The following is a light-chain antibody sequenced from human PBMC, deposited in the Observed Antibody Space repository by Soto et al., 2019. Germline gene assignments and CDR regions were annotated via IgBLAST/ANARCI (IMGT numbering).Light chain of an antibody. CDR1: QSISSY. J-gene: IGKJ1*01. V-gene: IGKV1-39*01. Sequence: DIQMTQSPSSLSASVGDRVTITCRASQSISSYLNWYQQKLGKAPKLLIYAASNLQSGVPSRFSGSGSMTDFTLTISSLQPEDFATYYCQQTYTTPRTFGHGTKGDIK. CDR3: QQTYTTPRT. CDR2: AAS.